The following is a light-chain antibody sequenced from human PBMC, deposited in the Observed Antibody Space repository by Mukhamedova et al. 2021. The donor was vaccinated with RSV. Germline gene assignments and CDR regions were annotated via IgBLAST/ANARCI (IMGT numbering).Light chain of an antibody. J-gene: IGKJ4*01. CDR2: AAS. Sequence: MGSPSVSDSYVAWYQQKPGQAPRLLIHAASKRATGIPDRFSGSGSGTDFTLTISRLEPEDFAVYYCQQYGATPLTFGGGTKVEIK. CDR1: PSVSDSY. V-gene: IGKV3-20*01. CDR3: QQYGATPLT.